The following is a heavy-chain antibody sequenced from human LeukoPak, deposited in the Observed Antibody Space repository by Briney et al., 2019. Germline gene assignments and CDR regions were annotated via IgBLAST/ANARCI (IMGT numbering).Heavy chain of an antibody. CDR3: ARQESGRSPYYYYYMDV. CDR2: IYPRDSDT. Sequence: GESLKISCKGSGYSFTNYWIGWVRQMPGKGLEWMGIIYPRDSDTRYSPSFQGQVTLSADKSINTAYLQWSSLKASDTAMYYCARQESGRSPYYYYYMDVWGKGTTVTVSS. D-gene: IGHD1-26*01. V-gene: IGHV5-51*01. J-gene: IGHJ6*03. CDR1: GYSFTNYW.